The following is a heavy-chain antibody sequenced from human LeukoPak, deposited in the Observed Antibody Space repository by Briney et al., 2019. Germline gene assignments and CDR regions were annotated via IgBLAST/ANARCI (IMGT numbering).Heavy chain of an antibody. V-gene: IGHV3-33*01. CDR1: GFTFSSYG. J-gene: IGHJ4*02. D-gene: IGHD3-22*01. CDR3: ASGTYYYDSSGYLDY. CDR2: IWYDGSNK. Sequence: PGRSLRLSCAASGFTFSSYGMHWVRQAPGKGPEWVAVIWYDGSNKYYADSVKGRFTISRDNSKNTLYLQMNSLRAEDTAVYYCASGTYYYDSSGYLDYWGQGTLVTVSS.